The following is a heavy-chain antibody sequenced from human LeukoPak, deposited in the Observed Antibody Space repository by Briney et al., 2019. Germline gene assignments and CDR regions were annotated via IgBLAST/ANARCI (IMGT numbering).Heavy chain of an antibody. CDR1: EFTVSSNY. CDR2: IYSGGST. V-gene: IGHV3-53*01. J-gene: IGHJ4*02. CDR3: ARRKNGFDY. Sequence: GGSLRLSCAASEFTVSSNYMSWVRQAPGRGLGLVSVIYSGGSTYYGDSVKGRFTISRDNSKKTLYLQMNSLRAEDTAGYYCARRKNGFDYWGQGTLVTVS. D-gene: IGHD2-8*01.